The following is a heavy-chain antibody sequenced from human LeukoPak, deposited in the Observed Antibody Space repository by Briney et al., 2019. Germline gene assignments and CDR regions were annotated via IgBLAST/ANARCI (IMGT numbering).Heavy chain of an antibody. V-gene: IGHV4-4*07. D-gene: IGHD4-17*01. CDR2: IYTSGST. CDR3: ARSQYGDYRFDWYFDL. Sequence: PSETLSLTCTVSGGSISSYYWSWIRQPAGKGLEWIGRIYTSGSTNYNPSLKSRVTMSVDKSKNQFSLKLSSVTAADTAVYYCARSQYGDYRFDWYFDLWGRGTLVTVSS. CDR1: GGSISSYY. J-gene: IGHJ2*01.